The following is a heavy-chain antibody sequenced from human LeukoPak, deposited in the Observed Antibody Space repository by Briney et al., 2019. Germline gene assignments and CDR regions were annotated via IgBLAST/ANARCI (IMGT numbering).Heavy chain of an antibody. CDR2: ISHDGSNK. V-gene: IGHV3-30-3*01. J-gene: IGHJ4*02. CDR1: GFTFRSYL. CDR3: ARDPIGGKYFDY. Sequence: GGSLRLSCAASGFTFRSYLMHWVRQAPGKGLEWLAVISHDGSNKYSADFVKGRFTISRDNSKNTLYLQMTSLRAEDTAMYFCARDPIGGKYFDYWGQGTLVTVSS.